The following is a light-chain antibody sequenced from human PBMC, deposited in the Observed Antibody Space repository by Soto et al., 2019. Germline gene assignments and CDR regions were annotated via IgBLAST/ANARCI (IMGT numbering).Light chain of an antibody. V-gene: IGKV1-33*01. CDR1: QDITNF. CDR2: AAS. Sequence: DVQLTQSPSSLSASVGDKVTITCQASQDITNFLNWYQQKPGKAPKLLIYAASNLETGLPSRFSGGGSGTDFTFTISSLQPEDVATYFCQQYDLLPWTFGHGTLVEVK. J-gene: IGKJ1*01. CDR3: QQYDLLPWT.